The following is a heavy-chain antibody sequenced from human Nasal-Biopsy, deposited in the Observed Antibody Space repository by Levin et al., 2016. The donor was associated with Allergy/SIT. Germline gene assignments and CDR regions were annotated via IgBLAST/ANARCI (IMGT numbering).Heavy chain of an antibody. CDR3: ATGPGYNFGSNWFFHL. D-gene: IGHD1-1*01. J-gene: IGHJ2*01. Sequence: SETPVPHLHCLCWLHHFVLLGLDPPAPREGTGVDWVHHFSGRTNYNPSLQSRVTISMDTAKSQFSLHLASVTAADTALYFCATGPGYNFGSNWFFHLWGRGTRVTVSS. CDR2: HFSGRT. V-gene: IGHV4-59*01. CDR1: WLHHFVL.